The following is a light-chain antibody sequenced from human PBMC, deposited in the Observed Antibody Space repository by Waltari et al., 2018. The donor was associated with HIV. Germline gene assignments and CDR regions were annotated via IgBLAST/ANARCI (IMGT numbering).Light chain of an antibody. CDR3: QQYGTSQWT. J-gene: IGKJ1*01. CDR1: QSVTSIY. Sequence: EIVLTQSPGTLSLSPGERAALSCRASQSVTSIYLAWYQQKPGRAPRLLISGASNRASGIPDRFSGSGAGTDFTLTISRLEPEDFAVYYCQQYGTSQWTFGRGTKVEI. CDR2: GAS. V-gene: IGKV3-20*01.